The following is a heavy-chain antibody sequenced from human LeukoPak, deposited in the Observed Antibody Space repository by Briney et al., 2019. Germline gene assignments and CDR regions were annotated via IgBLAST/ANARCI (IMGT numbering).Heavy chain of an antibody. D-gene: IGHD7-27*01. CDR3: ARGLLTARARDAFDI. CDR1: GYTFTTYG. CDR2: VSAYNGNT. J-gene: IGHJ3*02. Sequence: GASVKVSCKASGYTFTTYGISWVRQAPGQGLEWMGWVSAYNGNTNYAQKLQGRVTMTTDTSANTAYMELGSLRSDDTAVYYCARGLLTARARDAFDIRGQGTMVTVSS. V-gene: IGHV1-18*01.